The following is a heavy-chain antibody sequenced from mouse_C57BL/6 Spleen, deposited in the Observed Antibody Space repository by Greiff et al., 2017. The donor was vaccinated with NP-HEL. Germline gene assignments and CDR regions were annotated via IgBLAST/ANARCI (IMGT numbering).Heavy chain of an antibody. CDR3: ARLEVYDGPYYAMDY. CDR1: GYTFTSYW. V-gene: IGHV1-55*01. J-gene: IGHJ4*01. Sequence: QVQLQQSGAELVKPGASVKMSCKASGYTFTSYWITWVKQRPGQGLEWIGDIYPGSGSTNYNEKFKSKATLTVDTSSSTAYMQLSSLTSEDSAVYYCARLEVYDGPYYAMDYWGQGTSVTVSS. CDR2: IYPGSGST. D-gene: IGHD2-1*01.